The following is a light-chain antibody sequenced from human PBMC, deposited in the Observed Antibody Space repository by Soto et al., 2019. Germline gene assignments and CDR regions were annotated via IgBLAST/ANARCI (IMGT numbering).Light chain of an antibody. CDR1: SSNIGTNA. V-gene: IGLV1-44*01. CDR3: QSYDSSLSGYV. Sequence: QSVLTQPPSASGTPGQRVTISCSGSSSNIGTNAVNWYQHLPGTAPKLLIYSNNRRPSGVPDRFSGSKSGTSASLAITGLQAEDEADYYCQSYDSSLSGYVFGTGTKVTVL. J-gene: IGLJ1*01. CDR2: SNN.